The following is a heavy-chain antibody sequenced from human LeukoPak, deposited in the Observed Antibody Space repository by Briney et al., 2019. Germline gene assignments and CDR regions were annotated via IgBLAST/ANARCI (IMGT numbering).Heavy chain of an antibody. D-gene: IGHD4-17*01. J-gene: IGHJ4*02. CDR1: GYSFTSYG. CDR3: ARINDYGDYGGYFDY. CDR2: ISAYNGNT. V-gene: IGHV1-18*01. Sequence: ASVKVSCKASGYSFTSYGISWVRQAPGQGLEWMGWISAYNGNTNYAQKLQGRVTMTTDTSTSTAYMELRSLRSDDTAVYYCARINDYGDYGGYFDYWGQGTLVTVSS.